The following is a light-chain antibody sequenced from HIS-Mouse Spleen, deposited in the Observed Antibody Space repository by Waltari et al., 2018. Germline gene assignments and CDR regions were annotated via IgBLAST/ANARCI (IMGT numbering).Light chain of an antibody. J-gene: IGLJ1*01. V-gene: IGLV3-19*01. CDR3: NSRDSSGNHLSV. CDR1: SLRSYY. CDR2: GKN. Sequence: GQTVRITCQGDSLRSYYASWYQQKPGQAPVLVIYGKNNRPSGIPDRFSGSSSGNTASLTITGAQAKDEADYYCNSRDSSGNHLSVFGTGTKVTVL.